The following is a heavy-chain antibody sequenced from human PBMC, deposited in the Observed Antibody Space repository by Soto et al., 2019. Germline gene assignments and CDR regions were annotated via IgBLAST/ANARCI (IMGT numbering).Heavy chain of an antibody. V-gene: IGHV4-34*01. D-gene: IGHD4-17*01. J-gene: IGHJ4*02. CDR1: GGSFSGYY. CDR3: ARTPRTTVTTYFDY. CDR2: INHSGST. Sequence: QVQLQQWGAGLLKPSETLSLTCAVYGGSFSGYYWSWIRQPPGKGLEWIGEINHSGSTNYNPSLKSRVTISVDTSKNQFSLKRSSVTAADTAVYYCARTPRTTVTTYFDYWGQGTLVTVSS.